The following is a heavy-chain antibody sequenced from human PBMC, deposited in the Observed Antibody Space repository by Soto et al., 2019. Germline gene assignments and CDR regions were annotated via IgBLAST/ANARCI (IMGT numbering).Heavy chain of an antibody. D-gene: IGHD3-10*01. Sequence: QVQLQESGPGLVKPSETLSLTCTVSGGSISSYYWSWIRQPPGKGLEWIGYIYYSGSTNHNPSLKSRVTISVDTSKNQFSLKLSSVTAADTAVYYCARDQRGFDYWGQGTLVTVSS. CDR3: ARDQRGFDY. V-gene: IGHV4-59*01. CDR1: GGSISSYY. J-gene: IGHJ4*02. CDR2: IYYSGST.